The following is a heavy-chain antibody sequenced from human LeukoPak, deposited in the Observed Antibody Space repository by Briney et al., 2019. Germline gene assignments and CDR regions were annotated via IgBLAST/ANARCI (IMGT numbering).Heavy chain of an antibody. CDR1: GGTFSSYA. J-gene: IGHJ6*02. CDR3: ARPSVDYYYGMDV. CDR2: IIPIFGTA. D-gene: IGHD2-15*01. V-gene: IGHV1-69*13. Sequence: SVKVSCKASGGTFSSYAISWVRQAPGQGLEWMEGIIPIFGTANYAQKFQGRVTITADESTSTAYMELSSLRSEDTAVYYCARPSVDYYYGMDVWGQGTTVTVSS.